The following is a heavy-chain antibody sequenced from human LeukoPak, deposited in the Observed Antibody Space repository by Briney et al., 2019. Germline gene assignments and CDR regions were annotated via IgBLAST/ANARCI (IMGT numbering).Heavy chain of an antibody. CDR1: GFTFSSYA. J-gene: IGHJ6*03. D-gene: IGHD3-10*01. Sequence: SGGSLRLSRAASGFTFSSYAMHWVRQAPGKGLEYVSAISSNGGSTYYANSVKGRFTISRDNSKNTLYLQMGSPRAEDMAVYYCARPLYGSGSDYMDVWGKGTTVTVSS. CDR2: ISSNGGST. CDR3: ARPLYGSGSDYMDV. V-gene: IGHV3-64*01.